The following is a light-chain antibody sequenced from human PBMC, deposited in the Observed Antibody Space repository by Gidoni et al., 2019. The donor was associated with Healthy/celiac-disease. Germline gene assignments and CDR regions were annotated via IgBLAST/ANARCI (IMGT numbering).Light chain of an antibody. V-gene: IGKV1-39*01. CDR1: QSISSY. Sequence: DIQMTQSPSSVGDRVTITYRVSQSISSYLNWYQQKPGKAPKLLIYAASSLQSGVPSRFSGSGTISSLQPEDFATYYCQQSYSTPITFGQGTRLEIK. J-gene: IGKJ5*01. CDR2: AAS. CDR3: QQSYSTPIT.